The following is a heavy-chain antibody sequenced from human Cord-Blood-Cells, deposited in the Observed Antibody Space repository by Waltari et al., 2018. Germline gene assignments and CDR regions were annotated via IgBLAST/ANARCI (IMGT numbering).Heavy chain of an antibody. J-gene: IGHJ6*02. Sequence: EVQMVESGGGLVKPGGSLRRSCAPSGFTVSSSSVNWVRHSPGKGVEWVSSISSSSSYIYYADLVKERFTIPRDNAKNSLYLQMNSLRAEDTAVYYCARVIRSGYYYYYGMDVWGQGTTVTVSS. D-gene: IGHD3-3*01. CDR3: ARVIRSGYYYYYGMDV. CDR1: GFTVSSSS. CDR2: ISSSSSYI. V-gene: IGHV3-21*01.